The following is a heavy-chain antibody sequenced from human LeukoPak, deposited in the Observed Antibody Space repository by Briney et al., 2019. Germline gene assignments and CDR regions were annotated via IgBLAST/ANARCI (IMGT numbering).Heavy chain of an antibody. CDR1: GFTFSSYA. CDR2: ISGSGGST. D-gene: IGHD3-10*01. V-gene: IGHV3-23*01. Sequence: LSGGSLRLSCAASGFTFSSYAMSWVRQAPGKGLEWVSAISGSGGSTYYADSVKGRFTISRDNSKNTLYLQMNSLRAEDTAVYYCAKDGEVVSPNYFDYWGRGTLVTVSS. J-gene: IGHJ4*02. CDR3: AKDGEVVSPNYFDY.